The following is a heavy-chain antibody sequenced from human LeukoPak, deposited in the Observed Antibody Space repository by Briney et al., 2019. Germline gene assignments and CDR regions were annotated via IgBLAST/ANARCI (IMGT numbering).Heavy chain of an antibody. J-gene: IGHJ6*03. CDR1: GGSFSGYY. CDR3: ARAGRYYDFWTGPYYYYYYMDV. D-gene: IGHD3-3*01. CDR2: INHSGST. V-gene: IGHV4-34*01. Sequence: SETLSLTCAVYGGSFSGYYWSWIRQPPGKGLKWIGEINHSGSTNYNPSLKSRVTISVDTSKNQFSLKLSSVTAADTAVYYCARAGRYYDFWTGPYYYYYYMDVWGKGTTVTVSS.